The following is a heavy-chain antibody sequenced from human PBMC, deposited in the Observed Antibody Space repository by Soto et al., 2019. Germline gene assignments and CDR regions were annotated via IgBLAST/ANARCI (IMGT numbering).Heavy chain of an antibody. V-gene: IGHV4-4*02. CDR3: ATLHCGGGPYYYYGMDV. CDR2: IYHSGST. D-gene: IGHD2-21*01. J-gene: IGHJ6*02. CDR1: GGSISSSNW. Sequence: QVQLQESGPGLVKPSGTLSLTCAVSGGSISSSNWWSWVRQPPGKGPEWIGEIYHSGSTNYNPSLKSRVTISVDKSKNQFSLKLSSVTAADTAVYYCATLHCGGGPYYYYGMDVWGQGTTVTVSS.